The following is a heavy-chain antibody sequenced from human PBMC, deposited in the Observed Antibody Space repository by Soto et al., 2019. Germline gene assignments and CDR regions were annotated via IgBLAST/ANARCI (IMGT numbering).Heavy chain of an antibody. D-gene: IGHD6-13*01. CDR1: GFTFSSYW. CDR3: ARDRGSSSWYAGFDY. V-gene: IGHV3-7*01. CDR2: IKQDGSEK. Sequence: EVQLVESGGGLVQPGGSLRLSCAASGFTFSSYWMSWVRQAPGKGLEWVANIKQDGSEKYYVDSVKGRFTIARDNAKNPLYLQMNSLRAEDTAVYYCARDRGSSSWYAGFDYWGQGTLVTVSS. J-gene: IGHJ4*02.